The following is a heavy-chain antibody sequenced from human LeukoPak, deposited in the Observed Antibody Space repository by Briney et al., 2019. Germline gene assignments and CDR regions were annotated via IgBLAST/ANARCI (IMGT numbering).Heavy chain of an antibody. Sequence: PGGSLRLSCAASGFTFDDYAMHWVRHAPGKGLEWVSGISWNSGSIGYADSVKGRFTISRDNAKNSLYLQMNSLRAEDTALYYCAKDMGVTGRDGYKPFDYWGQGTLVTVSS. CDR2: ISWNSGSI. CDR1: GFTFDDYA. D-gene: IGHD5-24*01. CDR3: AKDMGVTGRDGYKPFDY. J-gene: IGHJ4*02. V-gene: IGHV3-9*01.